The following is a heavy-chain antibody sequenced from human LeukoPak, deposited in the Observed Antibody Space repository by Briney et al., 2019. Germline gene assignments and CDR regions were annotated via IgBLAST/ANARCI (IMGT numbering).Heavy chain of an antibody. CDR3: AKMKGHPLPKYYMDV. CDR1: GFTFSGFA. CDR2: ISGSGYNT. Sequence: GGSLRLSCAASGFTFSGFAMNWVRRTPGKGLEWVSGISGSGYNTLYADSVKGRFTISRDNAKNTLYLQMNSLRAENTAIYYCAKMKGHPLPKYYMDVWGQGTTVTVSS. J-gene: IGHJ6*01. V-gene: IGHV3-23*01. D-gene: IGHD1-26*01.